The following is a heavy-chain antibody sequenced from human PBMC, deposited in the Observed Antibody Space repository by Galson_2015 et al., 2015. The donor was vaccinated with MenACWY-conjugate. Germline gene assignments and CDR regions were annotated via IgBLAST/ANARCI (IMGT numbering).Heavy chain of an antibody. D-gene: IGHD1-26*01. CDR2: INSDGSST. Sequence: SLRLSCAASGFTFTTYWMHWVRQVPGKGLVWVSRINSDGSSTNYADSVKGRFTISRDNAKNTLYLQMTSLRAEDTAVYYCARTGGSPPRGFDYWGQGTLVTVSP. J-gene: IGHJ4*02. CDR1: GFTFTTYW. V-gene: IGHV3-74*01. CDR3: ARTGGSPPRGFDY.